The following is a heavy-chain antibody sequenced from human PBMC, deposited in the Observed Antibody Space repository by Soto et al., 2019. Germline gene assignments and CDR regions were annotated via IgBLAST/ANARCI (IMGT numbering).Heavy chain of an antibody. CDR2: IYSSGDT. CDR1: GSSFIDND. J-gene: IGHJ5*02. Sequence: GGSLIVCCSASGSSFIDNDMSWVRQAPGKGLEWISVIYSSGDTYYADSVKGRLTISRDNSRNTLYLQINDLRVEDTAIYYCARDPGYGRGVSFDPWGQGTPLTVSS. CDR3: ARDPGYGRGVSFDP. D-gene: IGHD2-8*01. V-gene: IGHV3-66*01.